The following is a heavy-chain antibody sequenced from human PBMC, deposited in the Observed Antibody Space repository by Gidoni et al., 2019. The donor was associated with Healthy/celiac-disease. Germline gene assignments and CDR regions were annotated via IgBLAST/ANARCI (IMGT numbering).Heavy chain of an antibody. V-gene: IGHV4-61*01. D-gene: IGHD6-13*01. CDR3: ARRGSSWYRYFDY. CDR2: IYYSGST. CDR1: GGSVSSGSYY. Sequence: QVQLQESGPGLVKPSETLSLTCTVSGGSVSSGSYYWSWIRQPPGKGLEWIGYIYYSGSTNYNPSLKSRVTISVDTSKNQFSLTLSSVTAADTAVYYCARRGSSWYRYFDYWGQGTLVTVSS. J-gene: IGHJ4*02.